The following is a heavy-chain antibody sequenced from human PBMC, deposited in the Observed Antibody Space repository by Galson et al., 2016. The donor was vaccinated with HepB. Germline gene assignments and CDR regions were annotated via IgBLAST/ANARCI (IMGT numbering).Heavy chain of an antibody. Sequence: ASGFTLSNYWMHWVRQAPGKGPVCVSRIKSDGTYRDYAGSVEGRFTISRDNAKNTLYLQMNSLRAEDTAVYYCVRDDQSYGLDYWGQGTLVTVSS. CDR3: VRDDQSYGLDY. D-gene: IGHD2-21*01. J-gene: IGHJ4*02. V-gene: IGHV3-74*01. CDR2: IKSDGTYR. CDR1: GFTLSNYW.